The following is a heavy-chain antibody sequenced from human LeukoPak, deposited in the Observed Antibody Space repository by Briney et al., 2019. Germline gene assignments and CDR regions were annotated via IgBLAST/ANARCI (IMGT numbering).Heavy chain of an antibody. V-gene: IGHV3-23*01. D-gene: IGHD2-2*01. Sequence: GGSLRLSCAASGFTFNNNAMSWVRQAPGKGLELVSAINGGGDATEYADSEKGRFTISRDNSKNTLYLQMNSLRPEDTAVYYCARCTASCYANAFDVWGQGTLLTVSS. CDR1: GFTFNNNA. J-gene: IGHJ3*01. CDR2: INGGGDAT. CDR3: ARCTASCYANAFDV.